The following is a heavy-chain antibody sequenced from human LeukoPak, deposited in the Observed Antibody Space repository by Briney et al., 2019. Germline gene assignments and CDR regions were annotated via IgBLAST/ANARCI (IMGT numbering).Heavy chain of an antibody. D-gene: IGHD5-18*01. Sequence: SVKVSCKASGGTFSSYAISWVRQAPGQGLEWMGRIIPIFGTANYAQKFQGGVTITTDESTSTAYMELSSLRSEDTAVYYCARVNTRGYSYGWIDYWGQGTLVTVSS. CDR2: IIPIFGTA. CDR3: ARVNTRGYSYGWIDY. V-gene: IGHV1-69*05. J-gene: IGHJ4*02. CDR1: GGTFSSYA.